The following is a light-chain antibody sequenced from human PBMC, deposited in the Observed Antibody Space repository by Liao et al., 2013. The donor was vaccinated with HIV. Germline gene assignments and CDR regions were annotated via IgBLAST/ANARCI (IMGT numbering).Light chain of an antibody. CDR1: ELGDKY. CDR2: QDS. Sequence: SDELTQPSSVSVSPGQTATITCSGDELGDKYACWYQQKPGQSPVLVIYQDSKRPSGIPERFSGSASKSGNKATLTISRVEAGDEADYYCHVWDRLTNYPIFGGGTKLTVL. V-gene: IGLV3-1*01. J-gene: IGLJ2*01. CDR3: HVWDRLTNYPI.